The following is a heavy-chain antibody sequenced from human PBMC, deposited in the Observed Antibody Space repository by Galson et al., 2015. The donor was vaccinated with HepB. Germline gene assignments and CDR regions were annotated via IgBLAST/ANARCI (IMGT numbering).Heavy chain of an antibody. J-gene: IGHJ3*02. CDR1: GFTFSSYW. D-gene: IGHD2-21*02. CDR3: ARAYCGGDCYGIFDI. CDR2: IKQDGSEK. Sequence: SLRLSCAASGFTFSSYWMSWVRQAPGKGLEWVANIKQDGSEKYSVDSMKGRFTISRDNAKNSLYLQMNSLRAEDTAVYYCARAYCGGDCYGIFDIWGQGTMVTVSS. V-gene: IGHV3-7*03.